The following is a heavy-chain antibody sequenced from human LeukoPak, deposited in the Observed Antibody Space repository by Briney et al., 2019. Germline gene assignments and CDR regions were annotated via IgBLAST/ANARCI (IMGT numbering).Heavy chain of an antibody. CDR2: INPNSGGT. D-gene: IGHD1-26*01. V-gene: IGHV1-2*02. Sequence: EASVKVSCKASGYTLTGYYMHWVRQAPGQGLEWMGWINPNSGGTNYAQKFQGRVTMTRDTSISTAYMELSRLRSDDTAVYYCARVRWELLRPFDYWGQGTLVTVSS. CDR1: GYTLTGYY. CDR3: ARVRWELLRPFDY. J-gene: IGHJ4*02.